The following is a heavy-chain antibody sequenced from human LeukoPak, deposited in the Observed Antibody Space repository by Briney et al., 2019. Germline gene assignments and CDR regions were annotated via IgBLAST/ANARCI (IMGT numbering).Heavy chain of an antibody. CDR3: ASSFGYQLPPHFDY. CDR2: INWNGGST. J-gene: IGHJ4*02. V-gene: IGHV3-20*01. Sequence: GGSLRLSCAASGFTFDGYGMSWVRHAPGKGLVWVSGINWNGGSTGCADCVKRRFTISRDNAKNSLYLQMNSLRSEDTALYHCASSFGYQLPPHFDYWGQGTLVTVSS. CDR1: GFTFDGYG. D-gene: IGHD2-2*01.